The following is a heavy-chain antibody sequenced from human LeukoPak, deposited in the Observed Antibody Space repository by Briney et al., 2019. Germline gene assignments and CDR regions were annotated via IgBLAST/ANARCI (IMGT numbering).Heavy chain of an antibody. CDR2: ISSDGSNA. CDR1: GFTFSNYG. Sequence: GGSLRLSCAASGFTFSNYGMHWVRQAPGKGLEWVAVISSDGSNAYYADSVRGRFTISRDNSKNTLFLQMNSLRPEDTAVFYCASRQSCNGPNCYSFDSWGQGTLVTVSS. J-gene: IGHJ5*01. V-gene: IGHV3-30*03. D-gene: IGHD2-15*01. CDR3: ASRQSCNGPNCYSFDS.